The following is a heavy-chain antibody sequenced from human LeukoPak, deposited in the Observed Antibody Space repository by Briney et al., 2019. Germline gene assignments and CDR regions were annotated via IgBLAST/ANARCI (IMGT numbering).Heavy chain of an antibody. V-gene: IGHV3-33*01. D-gene: IGHD4-23*01. CDR3: ARNIGTWPNSLFDY. Sequence: PGRSLRLSCAASGFIFSNYGFHWVRQAPGKGLEWVALIWSDGSKKYYTGSVKGRFTISRDDSKNTLFLQMNSLRAEDMAVYYCARNIGTWPNSLFDYWGQGNLVTVSS. J-gene: IGHJ4*02. CDR2: IWSDGSKK. CDR1: GFIFSNYG.